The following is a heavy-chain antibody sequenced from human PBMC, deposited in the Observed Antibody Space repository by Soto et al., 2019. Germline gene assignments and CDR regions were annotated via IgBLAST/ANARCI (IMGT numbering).Heavy chain of an antibody. CDR3: AKERGRNRNFAMDV. J-gene: IGHJ6*02. D-gene: IGHD1-1*01. CDR1: GFTFRGCG. Sequence: PGGSLRLSCLASGFTFRGCGMHWVRQAPGKGLDWVAAISHDGSFVYYADSVRGRFTISRDNSRNTLDLQMNTLRHEDTAVYYCAKERGRNRNFAMDVWGQGTSVTVSS. CDR2: ISHDGSFV. V-gene: IGHV3-30*18.